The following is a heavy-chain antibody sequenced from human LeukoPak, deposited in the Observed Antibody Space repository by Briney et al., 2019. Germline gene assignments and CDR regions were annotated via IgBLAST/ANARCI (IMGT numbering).Heavy chain of an antibody. V-gene: IGHV4-34*01. CDR2: INHSGST. CDR3: ARAPQGYVILTGAIDY. D-gene: IGHD3-9*01. J-gene: IGHJ4*02. CDR1: GGSFSGYY. Sequence: SETLSLTCAVYGGSFSGYYWSWIRQPPGKGLEWIGEINHSGSTNYNPSLKSRVTISVDTSKNQFSLKLSSVTAADTAVYYCARAPQGYVILTGAIDYWGQGTLVTVSS.